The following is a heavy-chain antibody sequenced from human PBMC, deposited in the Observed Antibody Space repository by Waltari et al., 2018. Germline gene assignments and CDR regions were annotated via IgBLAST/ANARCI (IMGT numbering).Heavy chain of an antibody. CDR2: IHSGYNEGST. CDR3: ARDRRYAHSRGYFDY. Sequence: EVQLVESGGALIQPGGSLRLSCAVSGFFVSSNYMTWVRQAPGKGQESVSFIHSGYNEGSTPYADSVKGRFTISRDSSKNTVYLQLNNVRAEDTAVYFCARDRRYAHSRGYFDYWGRGTLVTVSA. CDR1: GFFVSSNY. D-gene: IGHD3-16*01. J-gene: IGHJ4*02. V-gene: IGHV3-53*01.